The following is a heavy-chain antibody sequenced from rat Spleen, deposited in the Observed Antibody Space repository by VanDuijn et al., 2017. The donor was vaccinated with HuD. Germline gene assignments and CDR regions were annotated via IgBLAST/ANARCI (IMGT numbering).Heavy chain of an antibody. J-gene: IGHJ2*01. D-gene: IGHD1-10*01. CDR2: ITHVGGST. CDR3: ARQITTRDYFDY. CDR1: GFTFNNYW. Sequence: EVQLVESGGGLVQPGRSLKLSCVASGFTFNNYWMTWIRQSPGKGLEWVASITHVGGSTFYPDSLKGRFTLSRDNAKNTLYLQMDSLRSEDTATYYCARQITTRDYFDYWGQGVMVTVSS. V-gene: IGHV5-31*01.